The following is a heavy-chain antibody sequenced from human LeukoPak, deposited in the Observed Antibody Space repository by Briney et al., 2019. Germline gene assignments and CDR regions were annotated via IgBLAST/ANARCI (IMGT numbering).Heavy chain of an antibody. V-gene: IGHV3-30*18. CDR3: AKDTYYLDSSGYYVFDS. Sequence: PGGSLRLSCAASGVTFGSHGMHWVRQAPGKGLEWVALISYDGSKKFYADSVKGRFTISRDNSKNTVVLQMNNLNAEDTAVYYCAKDTYYLDSSGYYVFDSWGQGTLVTVSS. D-gene: IGHD3-22*01. J-gene: IGHJ4*02. CDR1: GVTFGSHG. CDR2: ISYDGSKK.